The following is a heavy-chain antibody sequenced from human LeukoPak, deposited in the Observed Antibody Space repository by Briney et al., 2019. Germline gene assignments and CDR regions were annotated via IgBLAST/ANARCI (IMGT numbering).Heavy chain of an antibody. Sequence: GGSLKLSCAASGFTFSDSAMNWVRQASGKGLEWVGHIRGKTNSYATAYAASVRGRFTISRDDSKNTAYLQMNSLKTEDTAVYYCTGGSGWYSPNYWGQGTLVTVSS. CDR1: GFTFSDSA. V-gene: IGHV3-73*01. CDR2: IRGKTNSYAT. D-gene: IGHD6-19*01. CDR3: TGGSGWYSPNY. J-gene: IGHJ4*02.